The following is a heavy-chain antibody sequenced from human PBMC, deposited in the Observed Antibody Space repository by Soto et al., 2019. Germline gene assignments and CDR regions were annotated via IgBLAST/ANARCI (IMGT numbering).Heavy chain of an antibody. Sequence: SETLSLTCTVSGGSISSSSYYWGWIRKPPGKGLEWIGSIYYSGSTYYNPSLKSRVTISVDTSKNQFSLKLSSVTAADTAVYYCARHAVRSSGFTDYWGQGTLVTVSS. CDR2: IYYSGST. CDR1: GGSISSSSYY. V-gene: IGHV4-39*01. J-gene: IGHJ4*02. CDR3: ARHAVRSSGFTDY. D-gene: IGHD6-19*01.